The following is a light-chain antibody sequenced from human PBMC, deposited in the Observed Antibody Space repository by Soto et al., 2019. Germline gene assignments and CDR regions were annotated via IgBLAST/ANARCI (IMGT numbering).Light chain of an antibody. V-gene: IGKV1-27*01. Sequence: DIQMTQSPSSLSASVGDRVTITCRASQGLSNYLAWYQQKQGKVPKLLIYAASTWQSGVPSRFSGSGSGTDFTLTISSLQSEDVATYYCQKYNTAPWTFGQGTKVEIK. CDR1: QGLSNY. CDR3: QKYNTAPWT. CDR2: AAS. J-gene: IGKJ1*01.